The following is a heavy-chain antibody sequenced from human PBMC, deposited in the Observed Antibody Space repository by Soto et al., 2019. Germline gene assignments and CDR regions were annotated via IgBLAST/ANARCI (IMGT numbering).Heavy chain of an antibody. Sequence: QVQLQESGPGLVKPSGTLSVTCAVPGGSISSSNWWNWVRQPPGKGLEWIGEIYHSGSTNYNPSLRSRVTISLDKSKNQFSLRVKSVTAADTAEYYCARAWPSVDSYGSGVMDVWGQGTTVTVSS. CDR1: GGSISSSNW. D-gene: IGHD5-18*01. V-gene: IGHV4-4*02. J-gene: IGHJ6*02. CDR2: IYHSGST. CDR3: ARAWPSVDSYGSGVMDV.